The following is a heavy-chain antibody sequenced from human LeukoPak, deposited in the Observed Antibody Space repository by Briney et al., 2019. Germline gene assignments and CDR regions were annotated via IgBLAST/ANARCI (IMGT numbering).Heavy chain of an antibody. CDR2: MNPNSGNT. CDR3: ARGSSGWFNYYYYMDV. Sequence: ASVKVSCKASGYTSTSYDINWVRQATGQGLEWMGWMNPNSGNTGYAQKFQGRVTMTRNTSISTAYMELSSLRSEDTAVYYCARGSSGWFNYYYYMDVWGKGTTVTVSS. J-gene: IGHJ6*03. V-gene: IGHV1-8*01. CDR1: GYTSTSYD. D-gene: IGHD6-19*01.